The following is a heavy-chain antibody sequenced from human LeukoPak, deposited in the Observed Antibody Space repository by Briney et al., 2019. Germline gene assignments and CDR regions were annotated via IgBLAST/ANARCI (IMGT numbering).Heavy chain of an antibody. CDR2: ICYSGST. CDR1: GASISSGSYH. J-gene: IGHJ4*02. Sequence: TSETLSLTCTVSGASISSGSYHWGWIRQPPGKGLEWIGSICYSGSTYYNPSLKSRVTISVDTSKNQFSLKLSSVTAADTAVYYCARKDYGDYWGQGTLVTVSS. CDR3: ARKDYGDY. V-gene: IGHV4-39*01.